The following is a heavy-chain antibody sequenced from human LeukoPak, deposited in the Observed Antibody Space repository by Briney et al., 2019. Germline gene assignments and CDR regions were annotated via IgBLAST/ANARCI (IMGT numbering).Heavy chain of an antibody. Sequence: GASVKVSCKASGYTFTSYDINWVRQATGQGLEWMGWMNPNSGNTGYAQKFQGRVTMTRNTSISTAYMELSSLRSEDTVVCYCARRDLLWFGEPVWGQGTLVTVSS. J-gene: IGHJ4*02. CDR2: MNPNSGNT. D-gene: IGHD3-10*01. V-gene: IGHV1-8*01. CDR1: GYTFTSYD. CDR3: ARRDLLWFGEPV.